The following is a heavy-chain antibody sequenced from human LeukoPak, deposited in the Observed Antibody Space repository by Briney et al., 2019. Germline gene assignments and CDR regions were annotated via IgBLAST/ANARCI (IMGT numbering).Heavy chain of an antibody. V-gene: IGHV4-59*01. CDR2: IYYSGST. J-gene: IGHJ4*02. Sequence: SETLSLTCTVSGGSIRGYYWSWIRQPPGKGLEWIGYIYYSGSTNYNPSLKSRVTISVDTSKNQFSLKLSSVTAADTAVYYCARGAYYGSGSYIYWGQGTLVTVSS. CDR3: ARGAYYGSGSYIY. CDR1: GGSIRGYY. D-gene: IGHD3-10*01.